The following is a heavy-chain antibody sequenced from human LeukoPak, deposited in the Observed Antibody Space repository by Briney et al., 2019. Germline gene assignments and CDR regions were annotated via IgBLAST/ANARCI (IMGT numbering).Heavy chain of an antibody. CDR3: ARMHASGHYFDY. CDR1: GGSFSGYY. D-gene: IGHD6-25*01. V-gene: IGHV4-34*01. CDR2: INHSGST. Sequence: SETLSLTCAVYGGSFSGYYWSWIRQPPGKGLEWIGEINHSGSTNYNPSLKSRVTISVDTSKNQFPLKLSSVTAADTAVYYCARMHASGHYFDYWGQGTLVTVSS. J-gene: IGHJ4*02.